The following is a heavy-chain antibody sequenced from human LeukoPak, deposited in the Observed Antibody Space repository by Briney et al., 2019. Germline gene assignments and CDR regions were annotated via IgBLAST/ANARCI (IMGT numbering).Heavy chain of an antibody. CDR1: GFTFRSYA. CDR3: ARGPHDYGGNCGVNAFVI. D-gene: IGHD4-23*01. CDR2: ISYDGSNK. Sequence: GGSLRLSCAASGFTFRSYAMHWVRQAPGKGLEWVAVISYDGSNKYYADSAKGRFTISRDNSKNTLYLQMNSLRAEDTAVYYGARGPHDYGGNCGVNAFVIWGQGTMVTVSS. V-gene: IGHV3-30-3*01. J-gene: IGHJ3*02.